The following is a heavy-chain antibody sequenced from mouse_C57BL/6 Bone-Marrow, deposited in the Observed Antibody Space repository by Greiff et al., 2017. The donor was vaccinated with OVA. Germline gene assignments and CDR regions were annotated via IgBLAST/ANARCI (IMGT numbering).Heavy chain of an antibody. CDR2: IDPSDSYT. D-gene: IGHD1-1*01. CDR1: GYTFTSYW. Sequence: QVQLQQPGAELVRPGTSVKLSCKASGYTFTSYWMHWVKQRPGQGLEWIGVIDPSDSYTNYNQKFKGKATLTVDTSSSTAYMQLSSLTSEDSAVYYCARRGSSSYWGQGTTLTVSS. CDR3: ARRGSSSY. J-gene: IGHJ2*01. V-gene: IGHV1-59*01.